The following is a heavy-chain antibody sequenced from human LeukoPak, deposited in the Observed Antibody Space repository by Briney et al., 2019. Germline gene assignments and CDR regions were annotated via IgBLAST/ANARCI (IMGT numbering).Heavy chain of an antibody. V-gene: IGHV1-18*01. CDR2: INAYNGNT. D-gene: IGHD6-6*01. CDR1: GYTFTSYG. CDR3: ARDLAARPSLGIDY. Sequence: ASVKVSCKASGYTFTSYGISWVRQAPGQGLEWMGWINAYNGNTNYAQKFQGRVTMTTDTSTSTAYMELRSLRSDDTAVYYCARDLAARPSLGIDYWGRGTLVTVSS. J-gene: IGHJ4*02.